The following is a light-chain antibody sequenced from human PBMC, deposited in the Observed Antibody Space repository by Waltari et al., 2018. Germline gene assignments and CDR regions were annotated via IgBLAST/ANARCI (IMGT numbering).Light chain of an antibody. Sequence: QSALTQPASVSGSPGQSITISCTGTSRDLGGFNYASWYQQHPGKAPKLMIYEVKKRPSGVSNRFSGSKSGDTASLTISGLQAEDEAVYYCSSYTSRSTSVFGTGTKVTVL. CDR2: EVK. J-gene: IGLJ1*01. V-gene: IGLV2-14*01. CDR1: SRDLGGFNY. CDR3: SSYTSRSTSV.